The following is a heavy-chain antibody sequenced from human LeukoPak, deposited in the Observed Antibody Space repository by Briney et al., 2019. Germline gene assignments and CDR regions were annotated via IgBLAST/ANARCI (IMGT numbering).Heavy chain of an antibody. Sequence: PGGSLRLSCAASGCTFSTYAMTWVRQAPGKGLERVSSISGSGGFSGSGSSTYYADSVRGRVIISRDNSKNTLYLQLNSLRAEDTAVYYCAKSKGGFGVFDYWGRGTLVTVSS. CDR3: AKSKGGFGVFDY. CDR2: ISGSGGFSGSGSST. D-gene: IGHD6-25*01. J-gene: IGHJ4*02. CDR1: GCTFSTYA. V-gene: IGHV3-23*01.